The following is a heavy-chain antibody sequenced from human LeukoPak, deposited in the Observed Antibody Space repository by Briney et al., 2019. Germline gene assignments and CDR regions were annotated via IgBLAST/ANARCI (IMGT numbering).Heavy chain of an antibody. Sequence: SETLSLTCTVSGVSISSTSYYWGWIRQPPGKGLEWIGSVYYTGSTYYNVSLKSRVTISVNTSKNQFSLKLSSVTAADTAVYCCARRNTAMGSFDYWGQGTLVTVSS. V-gene: IGHV4-39*01. CDR1: GVSISSTSYY. CDR3: ARRNTAMGSFDY. CDR2: VYYTGST. J-gene: IGHJ4*02. D-gene: IGHD5-18*01.